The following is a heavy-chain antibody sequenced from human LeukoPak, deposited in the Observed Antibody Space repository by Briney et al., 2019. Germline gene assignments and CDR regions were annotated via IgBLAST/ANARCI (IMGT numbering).Heavy chain of an antibody. D-gene: IGHD6-13*01. V-gene: IGHV4-59*01. J-gene: IGHJ4*02. CDR3: ARGASSPDY. CDR2: IYYSGST. Sequence: SETLSLTCTVSGGSMRTYYWSWIRQPPGKRLEWIGNIYYSGSTNYNPFFKSRVTISVDTSKNQFFLRLSSVTAADTAVYYCARGASSPDYWGQGTLVTVSS. CDR1: GGSMRTYY.